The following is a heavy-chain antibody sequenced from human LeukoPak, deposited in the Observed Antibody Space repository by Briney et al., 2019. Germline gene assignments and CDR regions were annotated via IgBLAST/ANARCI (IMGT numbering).Heavy chain of an antibody. J-gene: IGHJ4*02. CDR3: AREASGYYRDF. CDR2: IWCDGSKR. V-gene: IGHV3-33*01. CDR1: GFTFSSYG. D-gene: IGHD3-3*01. Sequence: GGSLRLSCAASGFTFSSYGMHWVRQAPGKGLEWVAVIWCDGSKREYGDSVKGRFTVSRDDSKNTLYLQMNSLRAEDTAVYYCAREASGYYRDFWGQGTLVTVSS.